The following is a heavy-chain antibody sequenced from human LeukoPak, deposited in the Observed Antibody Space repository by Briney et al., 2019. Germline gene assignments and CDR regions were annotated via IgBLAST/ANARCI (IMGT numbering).Heavy chain of an antibody. CDR2: ISGSSGII. D-gene: IGHD1-1*01. CDR1: GFTFSSYA. CDR3: ARGTADDY. Sequence: GGSLRLSCAASGFTFSSYAMSWVRQAPGKGLEWVSYISGSSGIIDYAGSVRGRFTISRDNAKNSLYLQMNSLRAEDTAVYYCARGTADDYWGQGTLVTVSS. V-gene: IGHV3-48*01. J-gene: IGHJ4*02.